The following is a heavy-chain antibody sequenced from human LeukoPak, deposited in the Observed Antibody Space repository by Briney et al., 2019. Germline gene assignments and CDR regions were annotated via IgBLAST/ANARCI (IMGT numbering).Heavy chain of an antibody. D-gene: IGHD3-22*01. V-gene: IGHV3-53*01. CDR1: GFTFSSYS. CDR3: AKGRSAAMIEAAFDY. J-gene: IGHJ4*02. CDR2: IFSGGTT. Sequence: GGSLRLSCAASGFTFSSYSMNWVRQAPGKGLEWVSVIFSGGTTLYADSVKGRFTISRDNSKNTLYLQMNSLRAEDTAVYYCAKGRSAAMIEAAFDYWGQGTLVTVSS.